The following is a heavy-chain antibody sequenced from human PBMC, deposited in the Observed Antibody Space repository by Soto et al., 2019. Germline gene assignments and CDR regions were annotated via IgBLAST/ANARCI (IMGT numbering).Heavy chain of an antibody. J-gene: IGHJ4*02. D-gene: IGHD3-3*01. CDR2: IWYDGSNK. CDR1: GFTFSSFG. CDR3: ARPHSTTIFGAVIPQVPDY. Sequence: GGSLRLSCAASGFTFSSFGMHWVRQAPGKGLEWVAVIWYDGSNKYYADSVKGRFTISRDNSKNTLYLQMNSLRAEDTAVYYCARPHSTTIFGAVIPQVPDYWGQGTLVTVSS. V-gene: IGHV3-33*01.